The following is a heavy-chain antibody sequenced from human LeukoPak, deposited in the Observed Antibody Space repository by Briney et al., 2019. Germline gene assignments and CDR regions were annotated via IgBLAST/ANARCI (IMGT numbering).Heavy chain of an antibody. CDR1: GGSFSGYY. J-gene: IGHJ6*03. CDR3: ARRVTYYYYMDV. D-gene: IGHD4-11*01. CDR2: INHSGST. Sequence: PSETLSLTCAVYGGSFSGYYWSWIRQPPGKGLEWIGEINHSGSTNYKPSLKSRVTISVDTSKNQFSLKLSSVTAADTAVYYCARRVTYYYYMDVWGKGTTVTVSS. V-gene: IGHV4-34*01.